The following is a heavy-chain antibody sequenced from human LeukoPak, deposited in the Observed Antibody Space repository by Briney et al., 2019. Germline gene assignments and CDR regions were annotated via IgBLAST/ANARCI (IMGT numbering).Heavy chain of an antibody. D-gene: IGHD3-3*02. V-gene: IGHV4-34*01. CDR2: INHSGST. J-gene: IGHJ4*02. CDR1: GGSFSGYY. Sequence: SETLSLTCAVYGGSFSGYYWSWIRQPPGKGLEWIGEINHSGSTNYNPSLKSRVTISVDTSKNQFSLKLSSVTAADTAVYYCARVGGTARIFYYFDYWGQGTLVTVSS. CDR3: ARVGGTARIFYYFDY.